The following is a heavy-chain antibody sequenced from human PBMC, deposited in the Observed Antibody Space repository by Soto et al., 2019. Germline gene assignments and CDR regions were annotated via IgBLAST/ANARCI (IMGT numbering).Heavy chain of an antibody. V-gene: IGHV3-30-3*01. CDR3: ARWGYSGSYYYFDY. J-gene: IGHJ4*02. Sequence: GGSLRLSCAASGFTFSSYAMHWVRQAPGKGLEWVAVISYDGSNKYYADSVKGRFTISRDNSKNTLYLQMNSLRAEDTAVYYCARWGYSGSYYYFDYWGQGTLVTVSS. CDR1: GFTFSSYA. CDR2: ISYDGSNK. D-gene: IGHD1-26*01.